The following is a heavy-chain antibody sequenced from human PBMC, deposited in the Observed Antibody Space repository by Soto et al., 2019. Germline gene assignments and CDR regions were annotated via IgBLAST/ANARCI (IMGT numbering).Heavy chain of an antibody. D-gene: IGHD2-15*01. Sequence: DVQLLESGGGLVQPEGSLRLSCEASGFTFSSYAMGWVRQGPGKGLEWVAVVSIGGSTHYADSVRGRFTISRDNSKNTLSLQMTSLTAEETAVYFCAKRRGAGGHVDYGGQGALVTVSS. J-gene: IGHJ4*02. CDR1: GFTFSSYA. CDR2: VSIGGST. CDR3: AKRRGAGGHVDY. V-gene: IGHV3-23*01.